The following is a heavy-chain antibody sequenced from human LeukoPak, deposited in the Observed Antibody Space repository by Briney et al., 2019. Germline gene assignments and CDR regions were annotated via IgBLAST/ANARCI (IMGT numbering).Heavy chain of an antibody. V-gene: IGHV4-59*04. CDR2: IYHSGNT. J-gene: IGHJ5*02. Sequence: SETLSLTCTVSGGSISGYYWSWIRQPPGKGLEWIGYIYHSGNTYYNPSLKSRVTMSVDRSQNQFPLKLNSVTAADTAVYFCARVITSLWTGFDPWGQGTLVTVSS. CDR1: GGSISGYY. CDR3: ARVITSLWTGFDP. D-gene: IGHD3/OR15-3a*01.